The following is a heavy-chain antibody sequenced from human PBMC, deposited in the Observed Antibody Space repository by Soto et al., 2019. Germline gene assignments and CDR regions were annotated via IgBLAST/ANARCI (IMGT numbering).Heavy chain of an antibody. V-gene: IGHV4-30-2*02. CDR3: ARKIVGATREYNWFDP. Sequence: SETLSLTCAVSGGSISSGGYSWSWIRQPPGKGLEWIGYIYHSGSTYYNPSLKSRVTISVDRSKNQFSLKLSSVTAADTAVYYCARKIVGATREYNWFDPWGQGTLVTVSS. CDR2: IYHSGST. CDR1: GGSISSGGYS. D-gene: IGHD1-26*01. J-gene: IGHJ5*02.